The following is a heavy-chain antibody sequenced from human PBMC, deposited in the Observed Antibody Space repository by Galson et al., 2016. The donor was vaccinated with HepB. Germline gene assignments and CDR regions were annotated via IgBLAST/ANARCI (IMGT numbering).Heavy chain of an antibody. Sequence: SLRLSCAASGFTFSTYAMSWVRQAPGKGLEWVSSISGSGGATYYPDSVKGRFTISRDNSKNTLYLQMNSLRAEDTAVYYCAKRVEAYFDYRGQGTLVTVSS. CDR2: ISGSGGAT. CDR3: AKRVEAYFDY. J-gene: IGHJ4*02. D-gene: IGHD2-15*01. V-gene: IGHV3-23*01. CDR1: GFTFSTYA.